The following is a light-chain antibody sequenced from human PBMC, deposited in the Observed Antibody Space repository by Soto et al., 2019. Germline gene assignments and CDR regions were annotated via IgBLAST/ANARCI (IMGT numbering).Light chain of an antibody. CDR1: QSVSSSY. CDR2: GES. J-gene: IGKJ1*01. Sequence: EIVLTQSPGTLSLSPGERATLSCRASQSVSSSYLAWYQQKTGQAPRILIYGESSRATGIPDRFSGSGSGTDFNLTISRLEPEDFAVYYCQQYGSSPQTCGQGTKVDIK. CDR3: QQYGSSPQT. V-gene: IGKV3-20*01.